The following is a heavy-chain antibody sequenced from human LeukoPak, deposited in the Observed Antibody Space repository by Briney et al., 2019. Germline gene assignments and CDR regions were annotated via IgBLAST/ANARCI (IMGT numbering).Heavy chain of an antibody. V-gene: IGHV3-48*01. D-gene: IGHD1-26*01. CDR3: ARGEWRELHYFDY. CDR2: ISSSSSTI. Sequence: GGSLRLSCAASGFTFSSYSMNWVRQAPGKGLEWVSYISSSSSTIYYADSVKGRFTVSRDNAKNSLYLQMNSLRAEDTAVYYCARGEWRELHYFDYWGQGTLVTVSS. J-gene: IGHJ4*02. CDR1: GFTFSSYS.